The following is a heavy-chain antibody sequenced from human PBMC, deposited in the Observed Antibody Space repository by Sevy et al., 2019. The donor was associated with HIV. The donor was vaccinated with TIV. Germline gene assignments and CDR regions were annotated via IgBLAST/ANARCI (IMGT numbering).Heavy chain of an antibody. CDR3: ARAQSQKLLWFGELLSPLDY. CDR1: GFTFSSYA. D-gene: IGHD3-10*01. Sequence: GGSLRLSCAASGFTFSSYAMHWVRQAPGKGLEWVAALSYDGSNKYYADSVKGRFTISRDNSKNTLYLQMNSLRAEDTAVYYCARAQSQKLLWFGELLSPLDYWGQGTLVTVSS. V-gene: IGHV3-30-3*01. CDR2: LSYDGSNK. J-gene: IGHJ4*02.